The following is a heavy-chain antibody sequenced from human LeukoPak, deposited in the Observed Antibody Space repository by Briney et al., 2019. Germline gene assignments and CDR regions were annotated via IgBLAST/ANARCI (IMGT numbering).Heavy chain of an antibody. CDR3: AKDRYYDSSGYPIDF. D-gene: IGHD3-22*01. CDR2: ISSNGGST. V-gene: IGHV3-64*01. J-gene: IGHJ4*02. Sequence: PGGSLRLSCAASGFTFSSYAMHWVRQAPGKGLEYVSAISSNGGSTYYANSVKGRFTISRDTSKNTLYLQMNSLRAEDTAVYYCAKDRYYDSSGYPIDFWGQGTLVTVSS. CDR1: GFTFSSYA.